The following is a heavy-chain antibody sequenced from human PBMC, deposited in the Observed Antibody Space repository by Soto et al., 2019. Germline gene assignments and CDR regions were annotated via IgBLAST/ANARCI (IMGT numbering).Heavy chain of an antibody. CDR3: ARKSYYDSSGDS. D-gene: IGHD3-22*01. Sequence: EVQLVESGGGLVQPGGSLRLSCAASGFTFSPYTMNGVRQAPGKGLEWISYISSGSNTIYYADSVKGRFTISRDNAKNSLYLQMNSLRDEDTAVYYCARKSYYDSSGDSWGQGTLVTVSS. J-gene: IGHJ4*02. V-gene: IGHV3-48*02. CDR1: GFTFSPYT. CDR2: ISSGSNTI.